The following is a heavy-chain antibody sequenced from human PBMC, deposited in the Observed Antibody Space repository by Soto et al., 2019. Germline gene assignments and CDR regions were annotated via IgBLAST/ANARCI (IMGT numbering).Heavy chain of an antibody. D-gene: IGHD3-10*01. CDR3: ARDRGYYDSGFDP. Sequence: SETLSLTCAVSGGSISSGGYSWSWIRQPPGKGLEWIGYIYHSGSTYYNPSLKSRVTISVDSSKNQLSLKLSSVTAADTAVYYWARDRGYYDSGFDPWGQGTLVTVSS. CDR1: GGSISSGGYS. J-gene: IGHJ5*02. V-gene: IGHV4-30-2*01. CDR2: IYHSGST.